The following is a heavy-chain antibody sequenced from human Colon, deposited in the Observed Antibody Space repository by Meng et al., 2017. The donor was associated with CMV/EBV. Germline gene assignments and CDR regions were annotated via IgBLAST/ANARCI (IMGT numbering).Heavy chain of an antibody. CDR1: GGSVSSGSYY. V-gene: IGHV4-61*01. D-gene: IGHD2-2*02. CDR2: IYYSGST. Sequence: SETLSLTCTVSGGSVSSGSYYWSWIRQPPGKGLEWIGYIYYSGSTNYNPYLKSRVTISVDTSKNQFSLKLSSVTAADTAVYYCARGALGYCSSTSCYSYYYHGMDVWGQGTTVTVSS. CDR3: ARGALGYCSSTSCYSYYYHGMDV. J-gene: IGHJ6*02.